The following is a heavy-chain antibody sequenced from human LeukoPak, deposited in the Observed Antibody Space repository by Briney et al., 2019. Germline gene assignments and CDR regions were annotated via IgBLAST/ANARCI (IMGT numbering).Heavy chain of an antibody. Sequence: SETLSLTCTVSGGSISSYYWSWIRQPPGKGLEWIGNIYDSGSTNYNPSLKSRVTISVDTSKNQCSLKLSSVTAADTAVYYCARQSTSGSSLSYFDYWGQGTLVNVSS. CDR2: IYDSGST. J-gene: IGHJ4*02. CDR3: ARQSTSGSSLSYFDY. CDR1: GGSISSYY. D-gene: IGHD2-8*01. V-gene: IGHV4-59*01.